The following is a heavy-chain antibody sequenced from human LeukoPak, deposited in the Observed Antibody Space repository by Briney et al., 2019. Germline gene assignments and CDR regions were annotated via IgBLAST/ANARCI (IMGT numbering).Heavy chain of an antibody. CDR2: VYTGGDT. V-gene: IGHV3-66*01. Sequence: PGGSLRLSCAASGLTVSNNYMSWVRQAPGKGLEWVSIVYTGGDTSYADSEKGRFTISRDNSKNTLYLQMNTLRAEDTAVYYCARGPSYIWGSYRSGPFDIWGLGTLVTVSS. CDR3: ARGPSYIWGSYRSGPFDI. D-gene: IGHD3-16*02. CDR1: GLTVSNNY. J-gene: IGHJ3*02.